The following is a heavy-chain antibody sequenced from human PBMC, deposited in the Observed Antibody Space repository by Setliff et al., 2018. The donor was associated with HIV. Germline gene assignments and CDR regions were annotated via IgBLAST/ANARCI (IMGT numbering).Heavy chain of an antibody. CDR1: GGSISTYY. CDR2: IYTSGST. J-gene: IGHJ6*03. Sequence: SETLSLTCTVSGGSISTYYWTWIRQPAGKGLEWIGRIYTSGSTNYNPSLKSRVTMSVDTSKNQFSLKLSSVTAADTAVYYCARVSKTYWYSIPRDYYHHMDVWGKGTTVTVSS. D-gene: IGHD2-8*02. V-gene: IGHV4-4*07. CDR3: ARVSKTYWYSIPRDYYHHMDV.